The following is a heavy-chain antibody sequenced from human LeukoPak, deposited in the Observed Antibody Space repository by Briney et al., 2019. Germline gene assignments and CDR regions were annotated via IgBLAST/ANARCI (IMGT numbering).Heavy chain of an antibody. CDR1: GFIFGNYW. CDR3: ARALYYYGSGSDY. V-gene: IGHV3-48*04. Sequence: PGGSLRLSCVASGFIFGNYWMNWVRQAPGKGLEWVSYISSSGSTIYYADSVKGRFTISRDNAKNSLYLQMNSLRAEDTAVYYCARALYYYGSGSDYWGQGTLVTVSS. J-gene: IGHJ4*02. D-gene: IGHD3-10*01. CDR2: ISSSGSTI.